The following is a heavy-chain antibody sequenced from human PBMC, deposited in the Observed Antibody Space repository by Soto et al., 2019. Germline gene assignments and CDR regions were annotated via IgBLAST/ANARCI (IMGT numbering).Heavy chain of an antibody. J-gene: IGHJ3*02. V-gene: IGHV1-46*01. CDR1: GYTFTIYG. CDR3: ARGEVFWSGPETFDI. D-gene: IGHD3-3*01. CDR2: ISPSDVNT. Sequence: ASVKVSCKASGYTFTIYGINWVRQAPGQGLEWMGLISPSDVNTSYAQKFQGRVTMTTETSTSTVYMELSCLRYEDTAVYYCARGEVFWSGPETFDIWGQGTMVTVSS.